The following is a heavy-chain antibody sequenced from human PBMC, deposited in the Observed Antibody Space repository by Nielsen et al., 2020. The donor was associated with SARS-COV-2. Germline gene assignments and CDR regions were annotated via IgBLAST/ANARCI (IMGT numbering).Heavy chain of an antibody. D-gene: IGHD6-19*01. V-gene: IGHV3-23*01. CDR2: ISGSGGST. CDR3: AKDPYSSGWYWWGFDY. Sequence: GESLKISCAASGFTFRSYAMRWVRQAPGQGLEWVSAISGSGGSTYYADSVKGRFTISRDNSKNTLYLQMNSLRAEDTAVYYCAKDPYSSGWYWWGFDYWGQGTLVTVSS. CDR1: GFTFRSYA. J-gene: IGHJ4*02.